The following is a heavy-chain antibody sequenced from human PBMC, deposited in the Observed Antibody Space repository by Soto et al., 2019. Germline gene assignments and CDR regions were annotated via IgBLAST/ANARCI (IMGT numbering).Heavy chain of an antibody. CDR2: IYYSGST. Sequence: SETLSLTCTVSGGSISSYYWSWIRQPPGKGLEWIGYIYYSGSTNYNPSLKSRVTISVDTSKNQFSLKLSSVTAADTAVYYCARDVMVFGMDVWGQGTTVTVSS. V-gene: IGHV4-59*01. D-gene: IGHD2-8*01. J-gene: IGHJ6*02. CDR1: GGSISSYY. CDR3: ARDVMVFGMDV.